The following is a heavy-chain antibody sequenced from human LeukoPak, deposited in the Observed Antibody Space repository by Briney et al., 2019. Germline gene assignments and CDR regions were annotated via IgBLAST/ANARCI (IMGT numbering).Heavy chain of an antibody. V-gene: IGHV3-7*01. CDR1: GFTFSVYW. CDR2: IKPDGSEI. CDR3: ARERYGDYDADS. D-gene: IGHD4-17*01. Sequence: PGGSLRLSCAASGFTFSVYWMDWVRQAPGKGLEWVANIKPDGSEIYYVDSVKGRFTISRDNAKNTLYLQMNSLRAEDTAVYYCARERYGDYDADSWGQGTLVTVSS. J-gene: IGHJ4*02.